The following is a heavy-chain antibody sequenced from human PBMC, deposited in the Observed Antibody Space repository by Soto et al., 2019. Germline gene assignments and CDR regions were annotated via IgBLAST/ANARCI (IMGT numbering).Heavy chain of an antibody. Sequence: XTLSLPSAVYGGSFSGYYWSWIRRPPGKGLEWRGEISHSGITDYNPSLKSRITISIDTSKKQFSLKLNSVTSADTAVYYCAIGPRMWLAGGGYWGQGTQGTVSS. CDR3: AIGPRMWLAGGGY. CDR2: ISHSGIT. J-gene: IGHJ4*02. D-gene: IGHD6-19*01. V-gene: IGHV4-34*01. CDR1: GGSFSGYY.